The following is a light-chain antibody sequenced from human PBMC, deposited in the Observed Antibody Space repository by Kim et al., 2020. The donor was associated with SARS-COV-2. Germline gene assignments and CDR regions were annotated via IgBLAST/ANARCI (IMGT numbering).Light chain of an antibody. Sequence: DIVMTQSPDSLAVSLGERATINCKSSQSVLYTSNNKNYLTWYQQKAGQPPKLLIYWASIRESGVPDRFSGSGSGTDFTLTISSLQAEDVAVYYCHPYSTTPFTFGPGTNVDIK. V-gene: IGKV4-1*01. CDR2: WAS. CDR1: QSVLYTSNNKNY. CDR3: HPYSTTPFT. J-gene: IGKJ3*01.